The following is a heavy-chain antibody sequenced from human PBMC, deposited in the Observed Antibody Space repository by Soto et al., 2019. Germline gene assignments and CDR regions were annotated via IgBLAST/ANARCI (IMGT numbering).Heavy chain of an antibody. CDR2: IWYDASNK. CDR1: GLTFSSYG. CDR3: ARDYGSGMDC. D-gene: IGHD3-10*01. Sequence: QVQLVESGGGVVQPGRSLRLSCAASGLTFSSYGMHWVRQAPGKGLEWVALIWYDASNKYYGDSVKGRFTSSRDNSKNTLYLQMNSLRAEDTAVYYCARDYGSGMDCWGQGTLVTVSS. V-gene: IGHV3-33*01. J-gene: IGHJ4*02.